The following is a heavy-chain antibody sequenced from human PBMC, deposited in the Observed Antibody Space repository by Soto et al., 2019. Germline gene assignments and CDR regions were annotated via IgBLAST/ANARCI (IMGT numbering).Heavy chain of an antibody. V-gene: IGHV4-30-4*01. D-gene: IGHD2-2*01. CDR1: GGSISSGGSY. CDR2: IYYSGNT. J-gene: IGHJ4*02. Sequence: SETLSLTCTVSGGSISSGGSYWGWIRQPPGKGLEWIGYIYYSGNTYFNPSLKSRVTLSVDTSKNQFSLNLSSVTAADTAVYYCVRYCSTTKCPFDYWGQGTLVTVSS. CDR3: VRYCSTTKCPFDY.